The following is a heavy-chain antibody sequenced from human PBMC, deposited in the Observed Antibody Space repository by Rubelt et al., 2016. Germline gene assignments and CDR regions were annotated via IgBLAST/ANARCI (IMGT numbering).Heavy chain of an antibody. CDR3: ARDRIRIAARQGWYFDL. D-gene: IGHD6-6*01. CDR1: GYTFTSYG. J-gene: IGHJ2*01. CDR2: ISAYNGNP. Sequence: QVQLVQSGAEVKKPGASVKVSCKASGYTFTSYGISWVRQAPGQGLEWMGWISAYNGNPNYAQKPQGRVTMTTDTATSTAYMELRSLRSDDTAVDYCARDRIRIAARQGWYFDLWGRGTLVTVSS. V-gene: IGHV1-18*01.